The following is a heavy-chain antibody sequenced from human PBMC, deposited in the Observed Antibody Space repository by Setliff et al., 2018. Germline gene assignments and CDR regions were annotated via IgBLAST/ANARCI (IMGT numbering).Heavy chain of an antibody. D-gene: IGHD3-3*01. CDR1: GDTSTTYA. Sequence: ASVKVSCKASGDTSTTYAIHWVRQAPGQGLEWMGWISAYSGNTGYAQKFQGRVTITRNTSISTAYMELSSLRSEDTAVYYCARGRRGNYDFWSGYSNWFDPWGQGTLVTVSS. V-gene: IGHV1-8*03. CDR2: ISAYSGNT. CDR3: ARGRRGNYDFWSGYSNWFDP. J-gene: IGHJ5*02.